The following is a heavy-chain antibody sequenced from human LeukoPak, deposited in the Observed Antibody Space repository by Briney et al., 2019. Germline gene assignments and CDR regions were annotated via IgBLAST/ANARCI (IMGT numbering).Heavy chain of an antibody. CDR3: AKDREETTFDS. CDR2: ISYDGSNK. V-gene: IGHV3-30*18. CDR1: GFTFSNYD. D-gene: IGHD1-7*01. J-gene: IGHJ4*02. Sequence: GGSLRLSCAASGFTFSNYDMHWVRQAPGKGLEWVAVISYDGSNKYYADSVKGRFTISRDNSKNTVYLQMNSLRAEDTAVYYCAKDREETTFDSWGQGTLVTVSS.